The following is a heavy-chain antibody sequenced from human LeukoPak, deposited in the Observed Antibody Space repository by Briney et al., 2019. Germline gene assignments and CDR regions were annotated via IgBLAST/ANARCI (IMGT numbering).Heavy chain of an antibody. CDR2: ISSSDYI. CDR1: GFTFSSYS. Sequence: GGSLRLSCAASGFTFSSYSMNWVRQAPGKGLEWVSSISSSDYIYYADSVKGRFTTSRDNAKNTLYLQMNSLRAEDTAVYYCARGGYSGSYLSRWFDPWGQGTLVTVSS. CDR3: ARGGYSGSYLSRWFDP. D-gene: IGHD1-26*01. V-gene: IGHV3-21*01. J-gene: IGHJ5*02.